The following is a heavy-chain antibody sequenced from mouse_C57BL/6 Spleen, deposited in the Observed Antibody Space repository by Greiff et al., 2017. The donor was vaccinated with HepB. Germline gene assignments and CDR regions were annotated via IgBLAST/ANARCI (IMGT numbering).Heavy chain of an antibody. CDR3: ARLWLRRGDYYAMDY. CDR2: ISYDGSN. V-gene: IGHV3-6*01. D-gene: IGHD2-2*01. J-gene: IGHJ4*01. Sequence: EVKLQESGPGLVKPSQSLSLTCSVTGYSITSGYYWNWIRQFPGNKLEWMGYISYDGSNNYNTSLNNRISITRDTSKNQFFLKLNSVTTEDTATYYCARLWLRRGDYYAMDYWGQGTSVTVSS. CDR1: GYSITSGYY.